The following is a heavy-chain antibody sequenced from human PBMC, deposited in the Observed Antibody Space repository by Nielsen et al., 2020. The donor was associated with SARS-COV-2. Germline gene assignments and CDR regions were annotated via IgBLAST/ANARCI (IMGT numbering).Heavy chain of an antibody. CDR2: INHSGST. V-gene: IGHV4-34*01. CDR3: AREGVGATFDY. D-gene: IGHD1-26*01. CDR1: GGSFSGYY. Sequence: GSLRLSCAVYGGSFSGYYWSWIRQPPGKGLEWIGEINHSGSTNYNPSLKSRVTISVDTSKNQFSLKLSSVTAADTAVYYCAREGVGATFDYWGQGTLVTVSS. J-gene: IGHJ4*02.